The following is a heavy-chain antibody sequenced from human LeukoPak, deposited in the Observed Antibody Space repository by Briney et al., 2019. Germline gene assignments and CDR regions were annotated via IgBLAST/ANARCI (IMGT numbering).Heavy chain of an antibody. CDR2: IHYSGST. D-gene: IGHD3-22*01. CDR1: GASISSSSHY. CDR3: ARHQRISGSGYYIDY. Sequence: PSETLSLTCTVSGASISSSSHYWGWIRQPPGEGLEGIVSIHYSGSTYYKLSLRSRVTMSVDTSNNQFSLKLSSVTAADTAVYYCARHQRISGSGYYIDYWGQGTLVAVSS. V-gene: IGHV4-39*01. J-gene: IGHJ4*02.